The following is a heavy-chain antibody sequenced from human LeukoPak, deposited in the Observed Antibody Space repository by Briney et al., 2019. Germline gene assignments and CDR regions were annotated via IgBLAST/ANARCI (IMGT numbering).Heavy chain of an antibody. CDR1: GGSISSGGYY. CDR2: IYYSGST. D-gene: IGHD3-22*01. Sequence: SETLSLTCTVSGGSISSGGYYWSWIRQHPGKGLEWIGYIYYSGSTYYNPSLKSRVTISVDTSKNQSSLKLSSVTAADTAVYYCARAYYYDSSGYPPFEPWGQGTLVTVSS. V-gene: IGHV4-31*03. CDR3: ARAYYYDSSGYPPFEP. J-gene: IGHJ5*02.